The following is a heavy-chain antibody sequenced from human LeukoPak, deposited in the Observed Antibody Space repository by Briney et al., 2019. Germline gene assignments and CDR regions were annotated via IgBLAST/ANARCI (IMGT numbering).Heavy chain of an antibody. J-gene: IGHJ4*02. CDR3: ARASTRFGGVIAPYGY. V-gene: IGHV1-46*01. Sequence: ASVKVSCKASGGTFSSYAISWVRQAPGQGLEWMGIINPSGGSTSYAQKFQGRVTMTRDTSTSTVYMELSSLRSEDTAVYYCARASTRFGGVIAPYGYWGQGTLVTVSS. D-gene: IGHD3-16*02. CDR2: INPSGGST. CDR1: GGTFSSYA.